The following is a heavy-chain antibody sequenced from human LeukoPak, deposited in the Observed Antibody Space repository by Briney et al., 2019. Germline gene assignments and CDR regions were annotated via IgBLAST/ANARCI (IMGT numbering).Heavy chain of an antibody. D-gene: IGHD5-24*01. CDR1: GFTFSDYY. J-gene: IGHJ4*02. CDR2: ISSSGSTI. CDR3: ARADFGDGYNPIFDY. V-gene: IGHV3-11*04. Sequence: GGSLRLSCAASGFTFSDYYMSWIRQAPGKGLEWVSYISSSGSTIYYADSVEGRFTISRDNAKNSLYLQMNSLRAEDTAVYYCARADFGDGYNPIFDYWGQGTLVTVSS.